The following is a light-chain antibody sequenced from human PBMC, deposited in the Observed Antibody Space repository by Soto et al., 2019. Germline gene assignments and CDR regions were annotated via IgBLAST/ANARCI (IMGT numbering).Light chain of an antibody. CDR3: QSYHSIQCGQL. Sequence: QSVLPQPPSVAGAPGQRVTISCTGRSSNIGAGDDVHWYQQLPGTAPKLPIDGTSNRPSGVPDRFSGSTSGTSASLAIAGLGDDGEVVYSRQSYHSIQCGQLFGNRTTVTV. V-gene: IGLV1-40*01. J-gene: IGLJ1*01. CDR1: SSNIGAGDD. CDR2: GTS.